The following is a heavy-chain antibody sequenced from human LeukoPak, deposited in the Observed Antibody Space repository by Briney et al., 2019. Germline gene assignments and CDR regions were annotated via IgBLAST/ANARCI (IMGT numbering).Heavy chain of an antibody. V-gene: IGHV4-39*01. CDR1: GGSISSSSYY. J-gene: IGHJ4*02. D-gene: IGHD6-13*01. CDR3: ARLRIAAADS. Sequence: LETLSLTCTVSGGSISSSSYYWGWIRQPPGKGLEWIGGIYYSGSSYYNPSLKSRVTISVDTSKNQFSLHLSSVTAADTAVYYCARLRIAAADSWGQGTLVTVSS. CDR2: IYYSGSS.